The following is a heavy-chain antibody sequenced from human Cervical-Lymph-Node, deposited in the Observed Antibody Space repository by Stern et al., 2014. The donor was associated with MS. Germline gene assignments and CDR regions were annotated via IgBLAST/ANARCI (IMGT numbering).Heavy chain of an antibody. J-gene: IGHJ5*02. V-gene: IGHV4-61*02. CDR2: VYLSGSP. CDR1: GGSISNDNFF. Sequence: VQLVESGPGLVKPSQTLSLTCTVSGGSISNDNFFWSWIPPPAGKGLGWIGRVYLSGSPNYNPSLKRPVTTSMDTTMNHFSLKLNSVTAAETAVYYCALGAEWFDPWGQGTLVTVSS. CDR3: ALGAEWFDP. D-gene: IGHD1-26*01.